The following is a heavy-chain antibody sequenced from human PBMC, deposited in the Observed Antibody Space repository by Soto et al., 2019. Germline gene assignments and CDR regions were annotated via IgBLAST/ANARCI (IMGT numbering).Heavy chain of an antibody. V-gene: IGHV4-39*01. Sequence: SETLSLTCTVSGGSISSSSYYWGWIRQPPGKGLEWIGSIYYSGSTYYSPSLKSRVTISVDTSKNQFSLKLSSVTAADTAVYYCARISAMAPNPFDYWGQGTLVTVSS. CDR1: GGSISSSSYY. CDR2: IYYSGST. J-gene: IGHJ4*02. D-gene: IGHD5-18*01. CDR3: ARISAMAPNPFDY.